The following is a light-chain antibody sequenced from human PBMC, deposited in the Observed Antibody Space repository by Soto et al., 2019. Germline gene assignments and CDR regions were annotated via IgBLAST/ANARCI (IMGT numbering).Light chain of an antibody. CDR1: SGSVSTSYY. Sequence: QTVVTQEPSFSVSPGRTVTLTCGLSSGSVSTSYYPSWYQQTPGQAPRTLIYSTNTRSSGVPDRFSGSILGNKAALTITGDQADEASDYYCVLYMGSGVWVFGGGTKLTVL. CDR3: VLYMGSGVWV. J-gene: IGLJ3*02. V-gene: IGLV8-61*01. CDR2: STN.